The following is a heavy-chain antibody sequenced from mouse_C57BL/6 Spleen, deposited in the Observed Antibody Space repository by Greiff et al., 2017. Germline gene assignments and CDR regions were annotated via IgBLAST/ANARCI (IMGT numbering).Heavy chain of an antibody. CDR2: IDPEPGGT. D-gene: IGHD3-2*02. Sequence: VQLKQSGAELVRPGASVTLSCKASGYTFTDYEMHWVKQTPVHGLEWIGAIDPEPGGTAYNQKFKGKAILTAAKSSSTAYMELRSLTAEYSAVYYGTRSSDSSGYVFDDWGQGTTRTVSS. J-gene: IGHJ2*01. CDR3: TRSSDSSGYVFDD. CDR1: GYTFTDYE. V-gene: IGHV1-15*01.